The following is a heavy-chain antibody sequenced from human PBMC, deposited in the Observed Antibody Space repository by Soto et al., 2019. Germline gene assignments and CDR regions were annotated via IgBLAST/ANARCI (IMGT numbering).Heavy chain of an antibody. CDR3: AGEVSRPGWFDP. D-gene: IGHD6-6*01. CDR1: GGSISSYY. Sequence: SEALSLTCTVSGGSISSYYWSWIRQPPGKGLEWIGYIYYSGSTNYNPSLKSRVTISVDTSKNQFSLKLSSVTAADTAVYYCAGEVSRPGWFDPWGQGILVTVSS. CDR2: IYYSGST. V-gene: IGHV4-59*01. J-gene: IGHJ5*02.